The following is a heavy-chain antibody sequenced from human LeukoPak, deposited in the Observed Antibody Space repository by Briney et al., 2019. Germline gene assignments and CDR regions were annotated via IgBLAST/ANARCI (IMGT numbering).Heavy chain of an antibody. V-gene: IGHV3-23*01. Sequence: GGSLRLSCAASGFTFSSYAVNWVRQAPGKGLEWVSVIRGGGGSGYYADSVKGRFTISRDNSKNTLYLQMSSLRAEDTAVYYCAKGSRISVAANYFDPWGQGTLVTVSS. CDR2: IRGGGGSG. CDR3: AKGSRISVAANYFDP. D-gene: IGHD6-19*01. J-gene: IGHJ5*02. CDR1: GFTFSSYA.